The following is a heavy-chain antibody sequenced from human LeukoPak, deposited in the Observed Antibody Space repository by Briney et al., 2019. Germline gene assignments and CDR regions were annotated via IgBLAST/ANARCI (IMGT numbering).Heavy chain of an antibody. CDR2: IYYSGST. Sequence: SETLSLTCTVSGGSVSSGSYYWSWIRQPPGKGLEWIGYIYYSGSTNYNPSLKSRVTISVDTSKNQFSLKLSSVTAADTAVYYCARGMADTYSSSWYVDPFDYWGQGTLVTVSS. D-gene: IGHD6-13*01. CDR3: ARGMADTYSSSWYVDPFDY. CDR1: GGSVSSGSYY. J-gene: IGHJ4*02. V-gene: IGHV4-61*01.